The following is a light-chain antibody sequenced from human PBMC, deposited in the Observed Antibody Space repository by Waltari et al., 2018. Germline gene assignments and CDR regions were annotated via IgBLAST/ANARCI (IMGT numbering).Light chain of an antibody. Sequence: QSALTQPASVAGSPGQSITICRTGTSRDLGVLNYVSWFQPHPRPAPTLIIYDVRNRPSGVSPRFSGCKSGNNASVTTSARQADDEADYYCNSHTSSSTYVFGGGTKVTVV. CDR1: SRDLGVLNY. CDR2: DVR. J-gene: IGLJ2*01. V-gene: IGLV2-14*01. CDR3: NSHTSSSTYV.